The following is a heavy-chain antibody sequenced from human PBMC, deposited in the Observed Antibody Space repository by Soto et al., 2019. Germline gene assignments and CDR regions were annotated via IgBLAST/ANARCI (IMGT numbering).Heavy chain of an antibody. CDR1: GGSIVSSGHY. Sequence: PSETLSLTCSASGGSIVSSGHYWNWIRHLPGKGLEWIGYIYYSGETSYNPSLKSRLTISVDTSENQFSLTLRSVTAADTAVYSCARYRGGENYYYGMDVWGLGTTVTVSS. CDR2: IYYSGET. V-gene: IGHV4-31*03. J-gene: IGHJ6*02. D-gene: IGHD3-16*01. CDR3: ARYRGGENYYYGMDV.